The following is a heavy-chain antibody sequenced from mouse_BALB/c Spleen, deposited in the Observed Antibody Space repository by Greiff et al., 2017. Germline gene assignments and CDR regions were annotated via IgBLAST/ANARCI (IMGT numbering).Heavy chain of an antibody. D-gene: IGHD1-1*02. J-gene: IGHJ2*01. CDR2: ISYSGST. Sequence: DVQLQESGPGLVKPSQSLSLTCPVTGYSITSDYAWHWIRQFPGNKLEWMGYISYSGSTSYNPSLKSRISITRDTSKNQFFLQLNSVTTEDTATYYCARGRGGIDYWGQGTTLTVAS. V-gene: IGHV3-2*02. CDR3: ARGRGGIDY. CDR1: GYSITSDYA.